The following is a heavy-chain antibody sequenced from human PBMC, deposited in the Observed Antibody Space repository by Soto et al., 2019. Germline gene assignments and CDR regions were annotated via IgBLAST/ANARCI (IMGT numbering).Heavy chain of an antibody. Sequence: ASVKVSCKASGYTFTGXYMHWVRQAPGQGLEWMGWINPNSGGTNYAQKFQGWVTMTRDTSISTAYMELSRLRSDDTAVYYCARDGSSSGSMYGMDVWGQGTTVTVSS. D-gene: IGHD6-13*01. J-gene: IGHJ6*02. CDR2: INPNSGGT. CDR3: ARDGSSSGSMYGMDV. CDR1: GYTFTGXY. V-gene: IGHV1-2*04.